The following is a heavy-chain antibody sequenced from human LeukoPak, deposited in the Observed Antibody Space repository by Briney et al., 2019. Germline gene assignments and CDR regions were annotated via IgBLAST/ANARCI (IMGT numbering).Heavy chain of an antibody. Sequence: GGSLRLSCAASGFTFSSYWMSWVRQAPGKGLEWVANIKQDGSEKYYVDSVKGRFTISRDNAKNSLYLQMNSLRAEDTAVYYCAREGITIFGVVILHYYGMDVWGQGTTVTASS. J-gene: IGHJ6*02. D-gene: IGHD3-3*01. V-gene: IGHV3-7*01. CDR2: IKQDGSEK. CDR3: AREGITIFGVVILHYYGMDV. CDR1: GFTFSSYW.